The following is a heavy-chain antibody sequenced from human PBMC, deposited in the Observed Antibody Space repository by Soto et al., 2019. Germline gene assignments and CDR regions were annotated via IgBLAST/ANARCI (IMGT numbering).Heavy chain of an antibody. CDR1: GGSMSSTNW. V-gene: IGHV4-4*02. J-gene: IGHJ6*02. CDR2: IYHNGSP. D-gene: IGHD3-10*01. CDR3: GRWLGTSYGMDV. Sequence: SETLALPCAVSGGSMSSTNWWSWARQSPGKGLEWIGEIYHNGSPDYNPSLKSRVTISVDKSKNHVFLKLTSVTAADTAMYFCGRWLGTSYGMDVWGQGTAVPVSS.